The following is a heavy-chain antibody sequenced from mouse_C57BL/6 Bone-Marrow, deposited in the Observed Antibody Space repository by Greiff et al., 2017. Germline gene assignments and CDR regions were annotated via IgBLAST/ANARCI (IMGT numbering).Heavy chain of an antibody. CDR3: ARGGYDAWFAY. Sequence: VPLVESGPELVKPGASVKISCKASGYAFSSSWMNWVKQRPGKGLEWIGRLYPGDGDTNYNGKFKGKATLTADTSSSTAYMQLSSLTSEDSAVXFCARGGYDAWFAYRGQGNLVTVSA. J-gene: IGHJ3*01. CDR2: LYPGDGDT. D-gene: IGHD2-2*01. V-gene: IGHV1-82*01. CDR1: GYAFSSSW.